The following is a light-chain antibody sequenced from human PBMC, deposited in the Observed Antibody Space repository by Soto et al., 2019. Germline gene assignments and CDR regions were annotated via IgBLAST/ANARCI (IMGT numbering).Light chain of an antibody. J-gene: IGKJ1*01. Sequence: DIQMTQSPSTLSASVGDRVTITCRASQNINNLLAWFQQKPGKAPKFLIYKASSLESGVPSRFSGSGSGTELTLTISSLQPDDLATYYCQQFNAYPWTFGQGTKVEI. V-gene: IGKV1-5*03. CDR3: QQFNAYPWT. CDR1: QNINNL. CDR2: KAS.